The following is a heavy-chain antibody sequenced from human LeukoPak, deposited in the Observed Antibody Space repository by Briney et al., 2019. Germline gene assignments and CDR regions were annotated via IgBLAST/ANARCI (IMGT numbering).Heavy chain of an antibody. CDR1: GGSISSYY. Sequence: SETLSLTCTVSGGSISSYYWGWIRQPPGKGLEWIGSIYYSGSTYYNPSLKSRVTISVDTSKNQFSLKLSSVTAADTAVYYCARHTDGYSSGWHNSYFDYWGQGTLVTVSS. J-gene: IGHJ4*02. CDR3: ARHTDGYSSGWHNSYFDY. V-gene: IGHV4-39*01. D-gene: IGHD6-25*01. CDR2: IYYSGST.